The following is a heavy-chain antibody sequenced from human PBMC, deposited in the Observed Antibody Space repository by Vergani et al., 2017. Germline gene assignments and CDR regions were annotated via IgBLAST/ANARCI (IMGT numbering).Heavy chain of an antibody. V-gene: IGHV3-11*05. D-gene: IGHD3-22*01. CDR2: ISSSSSYT. Sequence: QVQLVESGGGLVKPGGSLRLSCAASGFTFSDYYMSWIRQAPGKGLEWVSYISSSSSYTNYADSVKGRFTISRDNAKNSLYLQMNSLRAEDTAVYYCARETSGDSSGYXVDYWGQGTLVTVSS. CDR1: GFTFSDYY. J-gene: IGHJ4*02. CDR3: ARETSGDSSGYXVDY.